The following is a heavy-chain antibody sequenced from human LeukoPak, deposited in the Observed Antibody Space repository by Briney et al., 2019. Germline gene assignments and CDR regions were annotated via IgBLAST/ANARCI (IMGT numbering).Heavy chain of an antibody. J-gene: IGHJ4*02. D-gene: IGHD2-2*01. CDR1: GGSISSSGYY. Sequence: PSETLSLTCTVSGGSISSSGYYWGWIRQPPGKGLEWIGSLYYRGNTYYNPSLKSRVTISLDTSKNQFSLKLSSVTAADTAVYYCAGLVVPAAINANQPFTEIDYWGQGTLVTVSS. CDR2: LYYRGNT. CDR3: AGLVVPAAINANQPFTEIDY. V-gene: IGHV4-39*07.